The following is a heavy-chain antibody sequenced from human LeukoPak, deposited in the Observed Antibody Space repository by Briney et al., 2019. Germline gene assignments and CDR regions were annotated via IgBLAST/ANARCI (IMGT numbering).Heavy chain of an antibody. V-gene: IGHV3-23*01. Sequence: PGGSLRLSCAASGFTLSSYAMSWVRQAPGKGLEWVSAISVSGNTYHADSVKGRFTISRDSSKNTLYLQMNRLRAEDTAVYYCAKDKIRLYYYYYMDVWGKGTTVTVSS. J-gene: IGHJ6*03. CDR2: ISVSGNT. CDR3: AKDKIRLYYYYYMDV. CDR1: GFTLSSYA. D-gene: IGHD4-17*01.